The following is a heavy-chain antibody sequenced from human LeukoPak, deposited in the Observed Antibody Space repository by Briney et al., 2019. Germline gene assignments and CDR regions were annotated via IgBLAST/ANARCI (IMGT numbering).Heavy chain of an antibody. CDR3: VKVNSDYDPYYFDY. D-gene: IGHD5-12*01. CDR1: GFTFSSYA. Sequence: GGSLTLSCSASGFTFSSYAMHWVRHAPGKGREYVSAISSNGVRIYYADSVNGRFTIYRDNSKNTLYLQMSSLRVEDTAVYYCVKVNSDYDPYYFDYWGQGTLVTVSS. V-gene: IGHV3-64D*06. CDR2: ISSNGVRI. J-gene: IGHJ4*02.